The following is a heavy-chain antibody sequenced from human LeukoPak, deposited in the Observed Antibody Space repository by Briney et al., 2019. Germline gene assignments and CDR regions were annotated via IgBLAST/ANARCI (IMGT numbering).Heavy chain of an antibody. V-gene: IGHV3-35*01. D-gene: IGHD2-21*02. CDR3: VRKRGGDCY. CDR1: GFTFSNSA. CDR2: VSWNGSRT. J-gene: IGHJ4*02. Sequence: GGSLRLSCAASGFTFSNSAMNWVHQAPGKGLEWVSGVSWNGSRTHYADSVKGRFIISRDNSRNTLYLQTNSLRAEDTAVYYCVRKRGGDCYWGQGTLVTVSS.